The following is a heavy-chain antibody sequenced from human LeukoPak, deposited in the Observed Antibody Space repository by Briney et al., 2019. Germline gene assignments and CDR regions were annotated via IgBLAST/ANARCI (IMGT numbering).Heavy chain of an antibody. V-gene: IGHV4-59*13. CDR2: IYYSGST. CDR1: GGSISSYY. CDR3: ARVGDALYCSGGNCYSRYFDL. D-gene: IGHD2-15*01. Sequence: SETLSLTCTVSGGSISSYYWSWLRQPPGKGLEWIGYIYYSGSTNYNPSLKSRVTISVDTSKKQFSLRLTSVTAADTAVYYCARVGDALYCSGGNCYSRYFDLWGRGTLVTVSS. J-gene: IGHJ2*01.